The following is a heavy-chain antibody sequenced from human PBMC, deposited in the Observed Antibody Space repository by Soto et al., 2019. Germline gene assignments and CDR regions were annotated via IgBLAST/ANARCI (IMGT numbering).Heavy chain of an antibody. Sequence: SVKVSCKASGGTFSSYAISWVRQAPGQGLEWMGGIIPIFGTANYAQKFQGRVTITADESTSTAYMELRSLRSDDTAVYYCARAMRITMIVVVEEAFDIWGQGTMVTVSS. CDR3: ARAMRITMIVVVEEAFDI. CDR1: GGTFSSYA. J-gene: IGHJ3*02. D-gene: IGHD3-22*01. V-gene: IGHV1-69*13. CDR2: IIPIFGTA.